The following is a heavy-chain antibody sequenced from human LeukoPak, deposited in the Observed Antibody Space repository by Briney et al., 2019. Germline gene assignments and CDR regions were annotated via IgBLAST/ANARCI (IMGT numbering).Heavy chain of an antibody. CDR1: GYTFTGYY. D-gene: IGHD2-15*01. J-gene: IGHJ6*02. Sequence: ASVKVSCKASGYTFTGYYMHWVRQAPGQGLEWMGWISAYNGNTNYAQKLQGRVTMTTDTSTSTAYMELRSLRSDDTAVYYCARDPLVVVAATYYYYYGMDVWGQGTTVTVSS. V-gene: IGHV1-18*04. CDR2: ISAYNGNT. CDR3: ARDPLVVVAATYYYYYGMDV.